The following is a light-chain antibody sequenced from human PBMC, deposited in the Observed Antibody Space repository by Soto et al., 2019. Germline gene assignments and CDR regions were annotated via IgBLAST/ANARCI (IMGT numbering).Light chain of an antibody. V-gene: IGKV2-28*01. CDR3: MQTLHTPQLT. J-gene: IGKJ4*01. Sequence: DILMTQSPLSLPVTTGDPASISFRSSHSLLHSNGYNYLDWYLQKPGQSPQLLIYLGSNRASGVPDRLSGSGSGTDFTLKISRVEADDAGIYYCMQTLHTPQLTFGGGTKVDIK. CDR2: LGS. CDR1: HSLLHSNGYNY.